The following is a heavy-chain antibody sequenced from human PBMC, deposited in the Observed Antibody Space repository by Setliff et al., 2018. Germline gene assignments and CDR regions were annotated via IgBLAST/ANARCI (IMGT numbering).Heavy chain of an antibody. J-gene: IGHJ5*02. D-gene: IGHD2-8*02. CDR1: GGSFSDYH. V-gene: IGHV4-34*01. CDR2: IDHSGST. Sequence: PSETLSLTCAVYGGSFSDYHWSWIRQPPGKGLEWIGEIDHSGSTNYNPSLKSRVTISLDTSKYQFSLKLSSVTAADTAVYYCARAPQYTNYWYALSWFDPWGQGTLVTVSS. CDR3: ARAPQYTNYWYALSWFDP.